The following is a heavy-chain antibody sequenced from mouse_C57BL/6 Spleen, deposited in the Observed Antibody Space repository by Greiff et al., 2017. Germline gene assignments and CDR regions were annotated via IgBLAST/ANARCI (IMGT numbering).Heavy chain of an antibody. CDR1: GFTFSSYG. Sequence: DVKLVESGGDLVKPGGSLKLSCAASGFTFSSYGMSWVRQTPDKRLEWVATISSGGSYTYYPDSVKGRFTISRDNAKNTLYLQMSSLKSEDTAMYYCASQSDYDWFAYWGQGTLVTVSA. D-gene: IGHD2-4*01. CDR2: ISSGGSYT. V-gene: IGHV5-6*02. J-gene: IGHJ3*01. CDR3: ASQSDYDWFAY.